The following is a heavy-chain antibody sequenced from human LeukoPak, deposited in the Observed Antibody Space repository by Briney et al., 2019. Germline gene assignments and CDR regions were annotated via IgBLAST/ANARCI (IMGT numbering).Heavy chain of an antibody. Sequence: PGGSLRLSCAASGFTFSDYNMRWIRQAPGKGLEWVSSISRSGSTKYYADSVKGRFTISRDNAKNSLFLQMNSLRAEDTAVYYCARNPYDSSGYYQDYWGQGTLVTVSS. J-gene: IGHJ4*02. CDR1: GFTFSDYN. D-gene: IGHD3-22*01. CDR2: ISRSGSTK. CDR3: ARNPYDSSGYYQDY. V-gene: IGHV3-11*01.